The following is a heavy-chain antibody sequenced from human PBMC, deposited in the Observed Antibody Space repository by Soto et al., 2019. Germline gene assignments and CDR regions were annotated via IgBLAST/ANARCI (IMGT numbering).Heavy chain of an antibody. D-gene: IGHD2-2*01. CDR2: ISCSGSTI. Sequence: QVQLVESGGGLVKPGGSLRLSCAASGFTFSDYYMSWIRQAPGKGLEWVSYISCSGSTIYYADSVKGRFTISRDNTKNSLFLQIDSPRAQETGVYYCSDCYCSRTSCLGYFGFWGQGTLVTVFS. CDR3: SDCYCSRTSCLGYFGF. V-gene: IGHV3-11*01. CDR1: GFTFSDYY. J-gene: IGHJ4*02.